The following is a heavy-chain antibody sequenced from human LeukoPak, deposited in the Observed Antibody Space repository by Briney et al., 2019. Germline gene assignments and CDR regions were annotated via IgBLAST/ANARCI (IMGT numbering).Heavy chain of an antibody. CDR2: IIPIFCTA. J-gene: IGHJ5*02. Sequence: GASVKVSCKASGGTFSSYAISWVRQAPGQGREWMGGIIPIFCTAKYAQKFQGRVTITTDESTSTAYMGLSRLRSEDTAVYYCASAYCGGDCYSGGNWFDPWGQGTLVTVSS. CDR1: GGTFSSYA. CDR3: ASAYCGGDCYSGGNWFDP. V-gene: IGHV1-69*05. D-gene: IGHD2-21*02.